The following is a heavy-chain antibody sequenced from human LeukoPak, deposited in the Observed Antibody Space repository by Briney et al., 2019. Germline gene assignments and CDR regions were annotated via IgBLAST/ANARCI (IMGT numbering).Heavy chain of an antibody. CDR3: ASRRRGYSYGYLVY. CDR2: INHSGST. V-gene: IGHV4-34*01. Sequence: PSETLSLTCAVYGGSFSGYYWSWTRQPPGKGLEWIGEINHSGSTNYNPSLKSRVTISVDTSKNQFSLKLSSVTAADTAVYYCASRRRGYSYGYLVYWGQGTLVTVSS. D-gene: IGHD5-18*01. CDR1: GGSFSGYY. J-gene: IGHJ4*02.